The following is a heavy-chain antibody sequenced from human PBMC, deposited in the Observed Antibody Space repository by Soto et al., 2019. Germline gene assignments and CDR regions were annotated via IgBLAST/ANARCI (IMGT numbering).Heavy chain of an antibody. CDR1: GGTFSSYA. CDR3: ASYSYGPYYYYYYGMDV. CDR2: IIPIFGTA. D-gene: IGHD5-18*01. Sequence: SVKVSCKASGGTFSSYAISWVRQAPGQGLEWMGGIIPIFGTANYAQKFQGRVTITADKSTSTAYMELSSLRSEDTAVYYCASYSYGPYYYYYYGMDVWGQGTTVTVSS. V-gene: IGHV1-69*06. J-gene: IGHJ6*02.